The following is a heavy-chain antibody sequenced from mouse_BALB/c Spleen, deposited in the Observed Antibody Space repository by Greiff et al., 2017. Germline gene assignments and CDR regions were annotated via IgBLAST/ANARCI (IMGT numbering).Heavy chain of an antibody. J-gene: IGHJ3*01. D-gene: IGHD2-4*01. CDR1: GFTFSDYY. CDR2: ISDGGSYT. Sequence: EVQLVESGGGLVKPGGSLKLSCAASGFTFSDYYMYWVRQTPEKRLEWVATISDGGSYTYYPDSVKGRFTISRDNAKNNLYLQMSSLKSEDTAMYYCARGAPPYDYGSWFAYWGQGTLVTVSA. CDR3: ARGAPPYDYGSWFAY. V-gene: IGHV5-4*02.